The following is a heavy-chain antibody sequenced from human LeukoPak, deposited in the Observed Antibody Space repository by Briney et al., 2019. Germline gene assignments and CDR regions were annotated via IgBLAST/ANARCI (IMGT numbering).Heavy chain of an antibody. V-gene: IGHV1-24*01. CDR1: GYTLTELA. CDR3: ATDPVSGSGSHPN. J-gene: IGHJ4*02. D-gene: IGHD3-10*01. Sequence: ASVKVSCKFSGYTLTELAMHWVRQAPGKGLEWMGGFDPEDGETIYAQKFQGRVTMTEDTSTDTAYMEVRSLRSEDTAVYYCATDPVSGSGSHPNWGQGTLVTVSS. CDR2: FDPEDGET.